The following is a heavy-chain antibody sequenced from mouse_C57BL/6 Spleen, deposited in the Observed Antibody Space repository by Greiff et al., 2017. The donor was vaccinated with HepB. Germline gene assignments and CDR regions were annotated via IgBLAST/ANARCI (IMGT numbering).Heavy chain of an antibody. CDR3: AKGGRDSSGLFDY. CDR1: GYTFTSYW. V-gene: IGHV1-61*01. CDR2: IYPSDSET. J-gene: IGHJ2*01. D-gene: IGHD3-2*02. Sequence: QVQLQQPGAELVRPGSSVKLSCKASGYTFTSYWMDWVKQRPGQGLEWIGNIYPSDSETHYNQKFKDKATLTVDKSSSTAYMQLSSLTSEDSAVYYCAKGGRDSSGLFDYWGQGTTLTVSS.